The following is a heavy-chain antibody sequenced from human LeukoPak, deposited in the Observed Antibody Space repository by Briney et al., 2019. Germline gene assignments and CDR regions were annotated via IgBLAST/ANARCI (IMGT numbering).Heavy chain of an antibody. CDR1: GFTFSSYA. J-gene: IGHJ4*02. CDR3: AKGLAYSGGDCYDSLYPFDF. CDR2: ISGSGANT. D-gene: IGHD2-21*01. V-gene: IGHV3-23*01. Sequence: PGGSLRLSCAASGFTFSSYAMSWVRQAPGKGLEWVSAISGSGANTYYADSVKGRFTISRDNSKSTPYPQMNSLRAEDTAVYHCAKGLAYSGGDCYDSLYPFDFWGQGTLVTVSS.